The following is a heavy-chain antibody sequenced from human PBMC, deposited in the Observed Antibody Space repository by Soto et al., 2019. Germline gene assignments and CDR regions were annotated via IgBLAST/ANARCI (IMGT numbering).Heavy chain of an antibody. J-gene: IGHJ5*02. CDR1: GYTFTSYA. Sequence: ASVKVSCKASGYTFTSYAMHWVRQAPGQRLEWMGWINAGNGNTKYSQKFLGRVTITRDTSASTAYMELSSLRSEDTAVYYCASGIWFGGYNWFDPWGQGTLVTGSS. CDR3: ASGIWFGGYNWFDP. D-gene: IGHD3-10*01. V-gene: IGHV1-3*01. CDR2: INAGNGNT.